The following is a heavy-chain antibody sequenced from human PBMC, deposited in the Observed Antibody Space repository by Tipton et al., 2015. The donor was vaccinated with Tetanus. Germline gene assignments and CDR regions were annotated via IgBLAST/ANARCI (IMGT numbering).Heavy chain of an antibody. CDR2: IYYSGST. J-gene: IGHJ4*02. CDR3: ARGGSYHTPPGY. CDR1: GASVSRSNYH. V-gene: IGHV4-39*07. Sequence: TLSLTCTVSGASVSRSNYHWGWIRQPPGKGLEWIGSIYYSGSTYYNPSLKSRVTISVDTSKNQFSLKLSSVTAADTAVYYCARGGSYHTPPGYWGQGTLVTVSS. D-gene: IGHD1-26*01.